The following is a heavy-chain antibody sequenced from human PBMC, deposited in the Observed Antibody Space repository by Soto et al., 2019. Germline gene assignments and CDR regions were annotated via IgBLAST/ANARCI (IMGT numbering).Heavy chain of an antibody. J-gene: IGHJ4*02. CDR1: GYMFTYYY. D-gene: IGHD5-12*01. V-gene: IGHV1-2*02. CDR3: ARAGLTSLELATMY. CDR2: IHPNSGGT. Sequence: GXSVKVSCKASGYMFTYYYVHWVRQSPGQGLEWMGWIHPNSGGTKFPQKFQGRVIMTRDTSISTAYMDLSRLTPDDTAVYYCARAGLTSLELATMYWGQGTLVTVSS.